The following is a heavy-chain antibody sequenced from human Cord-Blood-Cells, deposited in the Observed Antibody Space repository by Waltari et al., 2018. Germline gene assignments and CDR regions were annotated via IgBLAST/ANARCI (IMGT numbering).Heavy chain of an antibody. J-gene: IGHJ4*02. CDR1: GFTFSSHG. CDR2: IWYDGSNK. CDR3: ARDDDYSIDY. Sequence: QVQLVASGGGVVEPGRSLSLSCAASGFTFSSHGTHWVRQAPGKGLEWVAVIWYDGSNKYYADSVKGRFTISRDNSKNTLYLQMNSLRVEDTAVYYCARDDDYSIDYWGQGTLVTVSS. D-gene: IGHD4-4*01. V-gene: IGHV3-33*01.